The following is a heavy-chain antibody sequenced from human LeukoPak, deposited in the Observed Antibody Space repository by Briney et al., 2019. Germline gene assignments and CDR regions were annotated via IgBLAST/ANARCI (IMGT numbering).Heavy chain of an antibody. CDR2: INNSGGKT. CDR3: ATPGYSSGWYVY. Sequence: PGGSLRLSCAASGFTFRSYAMSWVRQVPGKGVEWVSVINNSGGKTYYADSAKGRFTISRDNSKNTLYLQMNSLRAEDTAVYYCATPGYSSGWYVYWRQGTLVTVSS. D-gene: IGHD6-19*01. V-gene: IGHV3-23*01. CDR1: GFTFRSYA. J-gene: IGHJ4*02.